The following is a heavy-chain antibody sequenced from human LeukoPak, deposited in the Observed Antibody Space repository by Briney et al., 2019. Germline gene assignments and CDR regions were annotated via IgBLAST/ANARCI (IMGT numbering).Heavy chain of an antibody. Sequence: SETLSLTCAVSGGSISSSNWWSWVRQPPGKGLEWIGEIYHSGSTNYNPSLKSRVTISVDKSKNQFSLKLSSVTAADTAVYYCARDYYYGSGSYLATYYFDYWGQGTLVTVSS. CDR2: IYHSGST. CDR3: ARDYYYGSGSYLATYYFDY. V-gene: IGHV4-4*02. J-gene: IGHJ4*02. CDR1: GGSISSSNW. D-gene: IGHD3-10*01.